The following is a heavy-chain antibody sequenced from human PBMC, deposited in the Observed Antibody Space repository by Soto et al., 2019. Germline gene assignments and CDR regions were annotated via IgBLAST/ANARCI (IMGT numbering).Heavy chain of an antibody. CDR3: ARFAGALKFDY. D-gene: IGHD1-26*01. Sequence: SETLSLTCTVSGGSISTAGYYWSWIRQHPGKGLEWIGYIYHSGNTYYNPPLRSRVTISLDTSKNQFSLKLSSVTAADTAVYYCARFAGALKFDYWGPGTLVTVSS. CDR2: IYHSGNT. CDR1: GGSISTAGYY. V-gene: IGHV4-31*03. J-gene: IGHJ4*02.